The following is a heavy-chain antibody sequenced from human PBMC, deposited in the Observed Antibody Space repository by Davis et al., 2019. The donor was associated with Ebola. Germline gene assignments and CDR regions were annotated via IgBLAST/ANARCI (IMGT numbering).Heavy chain of an antibody. V-gene: IGHV3-30*02. CDR2: IRYDGSHK. D-gene: IGHD6-13*01. J-gene: IGHJ4*02. CDR1: GFAFNNYD. CDR3: VSKTAAGFNFDH. Sequence: GESLKISCAASGFAFNNYDMHWVRQAPGKGLEWVAFIRYDGSHKSYADSVKGRFTISRDNSKSTLFLQMNSLRAEDTAIYFCVSKTAAGFNFDHWGQGAPVTVSS.